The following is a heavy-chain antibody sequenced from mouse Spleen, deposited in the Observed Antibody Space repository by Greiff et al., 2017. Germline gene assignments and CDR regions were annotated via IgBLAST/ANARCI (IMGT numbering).Heavy chain of an antibody. Sequence: EVMLVESGPELVKPGASVKMSCKASGYTFTDYNMHWVKQSHGKSLEWIGYINPNNGGTSYNQKFKGKATLTVNKSSSTAYMELRSLTSEDSAVYYCARGGDYGDYWGQGTTLTVSS. D-gene: IGHD2-13*01. CDR1: GYTFTDYN. CDR2: INPNNGGT. CDR3: ARGGDYGDY. V-gene: IGHV1-22*01. J-gene: IGHJ2*01.